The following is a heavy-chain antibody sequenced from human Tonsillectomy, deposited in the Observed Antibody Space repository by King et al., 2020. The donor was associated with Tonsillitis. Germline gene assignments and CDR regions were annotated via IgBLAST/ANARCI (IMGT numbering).Heavy chain of an antibody. J-gene: IGHJ4*02. Sequence: LQLQESGPGLVKPSETLSLTCTVSGGSISSSSYYWGWIRQPPGKGLEWIGSIYYSGSTYYNPSLKSRVTISVDTSKNQFSLKLSSVTAADTAVYYCARQGRGIAAAGSLYYFDYWGQGTLDTVSS. CDR2: IYYSGST. D-gene: IGHD6-13*01. CDR1: GGSISSSSYY. V-gene: IGHV4-39*07. CDR3: ARQGRGIAAAGSLYYFDY.